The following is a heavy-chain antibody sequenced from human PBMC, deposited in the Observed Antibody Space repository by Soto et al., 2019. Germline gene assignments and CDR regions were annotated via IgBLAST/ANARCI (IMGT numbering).Heavy chain of an antibody. CDR2: ISYDGSNQ. J-gene: IGHJ4*02. CDR3: AKDNYYHDATGFYIFDS. Sequence: QVQLVESGGGVVQPGRSLRLSCAASGFIFSSYGMHWVRQAPGKGMEWVAGISYDGSNQYYADSVKGRFTISRDNSKNTLYQQLNSLRAEDTAVYYCAKDNYYHDATGFYIFDSWGQGTLVAVCS. D-gene: IGHD3-9*01. V-gene: IGHV3-30*18. CDR1: GFIFSSYG.